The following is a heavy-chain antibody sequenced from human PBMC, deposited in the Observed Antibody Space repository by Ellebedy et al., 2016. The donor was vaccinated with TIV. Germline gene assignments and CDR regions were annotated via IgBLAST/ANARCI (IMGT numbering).Heavy chain of an antibody. CDR3: AKAPTAIFAHFYYYYYYMDV. D-gene: IGHD2-21*02. CDR2: ISGSGGST. CDR1: GFTFSSYA. J-gene: IGHJ6*03. Sequence: GGSLRLSXAASGFTFSSYAMSRVRQAPGRRLERVSAISGSGGSTHYVDSVRGRFTISRDNSKNTLYLQMTSLRAEDTAVYYCAKAPTAIFAHFYYYYYYMDVWGKGTTVTVSS. V-gene: IGHV3-23*01.